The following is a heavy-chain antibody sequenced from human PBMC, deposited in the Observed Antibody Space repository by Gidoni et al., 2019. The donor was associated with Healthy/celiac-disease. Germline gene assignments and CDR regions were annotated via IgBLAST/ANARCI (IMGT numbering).Heavy chain of an antibody. J-gene: IGHJ3*02. CDR1: GFTVSSHY. Sequence: GQLVEPGGGLIQPGGSQRLPRPASGFTVSSHYMSWGRQAPGKGVEWVSVNNSGGSTYYAGSGKGRFTSSSDNSKSTLCLQMNSLGVEHTAVYYCSRDQRDYGSRAFDIWGQGTMVTVSS. CDR2: NNSGGST. CDR3: SRDQRDYGSRAFDI. D-gene: IGHD3-16*01. V-gene: IGHV3-53*01.